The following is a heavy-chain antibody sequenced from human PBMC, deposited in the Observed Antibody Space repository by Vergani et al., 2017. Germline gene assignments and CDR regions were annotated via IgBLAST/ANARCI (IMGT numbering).Heavy chain of an antibody. J-gene: IGHJ5*01. CDR3: AKDPNGDYFGAVDS. V-gene: IGHV3-NL1*01. CDR2: ILSGGGVK. D-gene: IGHD4-17*01. CDR1: GFPFSDYG. Sequence: QVQLVESGGGEVQPGRSLRLSCSAAGFPFSDYGVHWVRQTPEKGLEWVSSILSGGGVKYNLDSVKGRFTISRDNSKNTLYLQMNSLRVEDTAVYYCAKDPNGDYFGAVDSWGPGTLVTVSS.